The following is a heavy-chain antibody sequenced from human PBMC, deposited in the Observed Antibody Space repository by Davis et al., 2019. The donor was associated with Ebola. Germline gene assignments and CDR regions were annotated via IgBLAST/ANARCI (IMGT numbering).Heavy chain of an antibody. J-gene: IGHJ4*02. Sequence: SVKGRFTISRDNAKNSLYLQMNSLRDEDTAVYYCARGGAVAGNYYFDYWGQGTLVTVSS. CDR3: ARGGAVAGNYYFDY. D-gene: IGHD6-19*01. V-gene: IGHV3-48*02.